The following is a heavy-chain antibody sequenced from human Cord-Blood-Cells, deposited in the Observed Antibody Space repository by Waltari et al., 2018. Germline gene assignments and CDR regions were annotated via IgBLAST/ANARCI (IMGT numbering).Heavy chain of an antibody. Sequence: QVQLQESGPGLVKPSETLSLTCTVSGGSISSYYWSWIRQPPGEGLEWIGYIYYSGSTNYHPALKSRVTISVDTSKNQFSLKLSSLTAADTAVYYGARARYCGGDCYDAFDIWGQGTMVTVSS. CDR2: IYYSGST. J-gene: IGHJ3*02. V-gene: IGHV4-59*01. CDR3: ARARYCGGDCYDAFDI. CDR1: GGSISSYY. D-gene: IGHD2-21*01.